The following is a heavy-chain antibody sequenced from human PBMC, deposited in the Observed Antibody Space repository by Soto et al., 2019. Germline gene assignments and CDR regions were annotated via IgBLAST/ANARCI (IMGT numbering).Heavy chain of an antibody. D-gene: IGHD3-10*01. Sequence: QVQLVQSGAEVKKPGSSVKVSCKASGGTFSSYTISWVRQAPGQGLEWMGRIIPILGIANYAQKFQGRVTITADKSXXTAYMELSSLRSEDTAVYYCASQYYYGSGSYSEGYWGQGTLVTVSS. J-gene: IGHJ4*02. CDR2: IIPILGIA. CDR3: ASQYYYGSGSYSEGY. CDR1: GGTFSSYT. V-gene: IGHV1-69*02.